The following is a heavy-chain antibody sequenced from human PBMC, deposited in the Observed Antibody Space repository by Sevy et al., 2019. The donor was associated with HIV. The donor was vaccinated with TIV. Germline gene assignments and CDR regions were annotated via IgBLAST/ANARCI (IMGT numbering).Heavy chain of an antibody. D-gene: IGHD5-18*01. CDR2: IRTKPNNYAT. J-gene: IGHJ4*02. CDR3: SRGVWGSYGLSAVDF. Sequence: GGSLRLSCAASGFTFSGSAMHWVRQASGKGLEWIGHIRTKPNNYATTYAASLEGRFTISRDDSSNTTYLQMSSLKAEDTDVYFCSRGVWGSYGLSAVDFWGQGTLVTVSS. CDR1: GFTFSGSA. V-gene: IGHV3-73*01.